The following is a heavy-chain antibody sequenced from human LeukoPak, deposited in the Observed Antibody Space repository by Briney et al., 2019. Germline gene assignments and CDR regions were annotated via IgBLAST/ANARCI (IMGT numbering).Heavy chain of an antibody. CDR1: GGSISSYY. D-gene: IGHD6-19*01. CDR3: ARVIGRAVAGIGY. Sequence: PSETLSLTCTVSGGSISSYYWSWIRQPAGKGLEWIGRFYSGGSADYNPSLKSRVTMSVDTSKNQFSLKLSSVTAADTAVYYCARVIGRAVAGIGYWGQGTLVTVSS. CDR2: FYSGGSA. V-gene: IGHV4-4*07. J-gene: IGHJ4*02.